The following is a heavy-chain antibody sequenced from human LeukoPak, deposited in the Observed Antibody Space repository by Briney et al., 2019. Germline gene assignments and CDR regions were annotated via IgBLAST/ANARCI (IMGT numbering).Heavy chain of an antibody. D-gene: IGHD3-10*01. CDR1: GFTFSSYE. J-gene: IGHJ4*02. CDR3: ARSRGLDY. Sequence: PGGSLRLSCAASGFTFSSYEMNWVRQAPGKGLEYVSYITSTSSTIYYADSVKGRFTISRGNAKNSLYLQMNSLRDEDTAVYYCARSRGLDYWGQGTLVTVSS. V-gene: IGHV3-48*03. CDR2: ITSTSSTI.